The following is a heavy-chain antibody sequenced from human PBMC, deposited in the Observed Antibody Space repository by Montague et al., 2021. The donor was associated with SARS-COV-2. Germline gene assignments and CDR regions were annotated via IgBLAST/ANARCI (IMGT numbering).Heavy chain of an antibody. Sequence: SETLSLTCTVSGGSLSNDGYYWAWIRQPPGKGLEWLGSVYYNGNTYYNPALNSRVATSADPSKNHFSLELTSVTAADTAIYYCARRGASGSRGSQNFFHYGGQGALVIVSS. V-gene: IGHV4-39*01. CDR2: VYYNGNT. D-gene: IGHD3-10*01. CDR1: GGSLSNDGYY. J-gene: IGHJ4*02. CDR3: ARRGASGSRGSQNFFHY.